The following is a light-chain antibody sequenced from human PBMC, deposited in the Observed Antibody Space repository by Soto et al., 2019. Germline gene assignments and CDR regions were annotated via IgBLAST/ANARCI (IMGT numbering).Light chain of an antibody. J-gene: IGLJ2*01. CDR3: QAWDSSTKEV. CDR1: KLGDKY. V-gene: IGLV3-1*01. Sequence: SSELTQPPSVSVSPGQTASITCSGDKLGDKYACWYQQKPGQSPVLVIYQDSKRPSGIPERFSGSNSGNTATLTISGTQAMDEADYYCQAWDSSTKEVFGGGTKLTVL. CDR2: QDS.